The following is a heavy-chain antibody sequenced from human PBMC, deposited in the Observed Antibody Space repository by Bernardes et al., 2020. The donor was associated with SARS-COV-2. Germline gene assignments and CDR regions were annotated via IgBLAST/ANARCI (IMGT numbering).Heavy chain of an antibody. CDR2: IKRDGSET. CDR1: GFDFSDYW. Sequence: SLSLSCAGSGFDFSDYWMTWVRQAPGKGLEWVANIKRDGSETYYVDSVKGRFTISRDNVKNLVFLQMNSLRAEDTAVFYCARSAGMDVWGQGTMVTVSS. V-gene: IGHV3-7*03. CDR3: ARSAGMDV. J-gene: IGHJ6*02.